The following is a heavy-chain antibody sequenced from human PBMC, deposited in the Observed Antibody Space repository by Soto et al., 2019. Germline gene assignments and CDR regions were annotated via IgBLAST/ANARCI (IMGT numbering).Heavy chain of an antibody. J-gene: IGHJ4*02. CDR1: GFTFSNAW. D-gene: IGHD2-15*01. CDR3: TSCRGPLDY. V-gene: IGHV3-15*01. Sequence: GGSLRLSCAASGFTFSNAWMSWVRQAPGKGLEWVGRIKRKTDGGKTDYAAPVKGRFTISRDDSKNTLYLQMNSLKTEDTAVYYCTSCRGPLDYWGQGTLVTVSS. CDR2: IKRKTDGGKT.